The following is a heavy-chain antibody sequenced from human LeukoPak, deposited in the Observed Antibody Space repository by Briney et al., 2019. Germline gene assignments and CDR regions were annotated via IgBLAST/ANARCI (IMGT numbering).Heavy chain of an antibody. CDR3: ASPPDYGGNSVLNAFDI. V-gene: IGHV4-38-2*02. Sequence: TTSETLSLTCTVSGYSISSGYYWGWIRQPPGKGLEWIGSIYHSGSTYYNPSLKSRVTISVDTSKNQFSLKLSSVTAADTAVYYCASPPDYGGNSVLNAFDIWGQGTMVTVSS. D-gene: IGHD4-23*01. J-gene: IGHJ3*02. CDR2: IYHSGST. CDR1: GYSISSGYY.